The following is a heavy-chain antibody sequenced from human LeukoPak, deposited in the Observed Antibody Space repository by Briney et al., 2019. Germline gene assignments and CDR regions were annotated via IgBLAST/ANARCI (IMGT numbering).Heavy chain of an antibody. J-gene: IGHJ4*02. V-gene: IGHV4-4*09. CDR2: IYTSGST. CDR1: GGSISSYY. CDR3: ARGDLAVQYYFDY. D-gene: IGHD3-16*01. Sequence: SETLSLTCTVSGGSISSYYWSWIRQPPGKGLEWIGYIYTSGSTNYNPSLKSRVTISVDTSKNQFSLKLSSVTAAATAVYYCARGDLAVQYYFDYWGQGTLVTASS.